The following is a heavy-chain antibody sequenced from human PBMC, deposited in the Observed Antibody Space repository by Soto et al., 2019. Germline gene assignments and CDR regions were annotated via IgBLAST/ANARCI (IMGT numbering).Heavy chain of an antibody. Sequence: EVQLVESGGGLVQPGGSLRLSCAASGFTFSSYSMNWVRQAPGKGLEWVSYISSSSSTIYYADSVKGRFTISRDNAKNSLYLQMNSLRAEDTAVYYCARDRDSRWLQFGIRLGYFDYWGQGTLVTVSS. CDR1: GFTFSSYS. V-gene: IGHV3-48*01. CDR2: ISSSSSTI. J-gene: IGHJ4*02. D-gene: IGHD5-12*01. CDR3: ARDRDSRWLQFGIRLGYFDY.